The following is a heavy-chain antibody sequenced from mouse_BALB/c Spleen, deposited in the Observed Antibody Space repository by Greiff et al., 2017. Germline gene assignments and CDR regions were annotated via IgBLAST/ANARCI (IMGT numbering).Heavy chain of an antibody. V-gene: IGHV5-17*02. D-gene: IGHD2-1*01. CDR3: ARRGGNTYAMAY. CDR2: ISSGSSTI. Sequence: EVMLVESGGGLVQPGGSRKLSCAASGFTFSSFGMHWVRQAPEKGLEWVAYISSGSSTIYYADTVTGRFTISRDNPKNTLFLKMTSLRSEDTAMYYGARRGGNTYAMAYWGQGTPVTVSA. J-gene: IGHJ4*01. CDR1: GFTFSSFG.